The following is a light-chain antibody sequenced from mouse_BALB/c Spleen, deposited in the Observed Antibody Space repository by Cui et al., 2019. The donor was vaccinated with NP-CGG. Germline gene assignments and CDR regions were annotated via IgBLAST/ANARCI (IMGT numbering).Light chain of an antibody. CDR2: DTN. V-gene: IGLV1*01. Sequence: HAVLTQESSLTTSPGETVTLTCRSSTVAVTTRNYANWVQEKPDHLFTGLIGDTNNRAPGVPARFSGSLIGDKAALTITGAQTEDEAIYFCALWYSNHWVFGGGTKLTVL. CDR3: ALWYSNHWV. CDR1: TVAVTTRNY. J-gene: IGLJ1*01.